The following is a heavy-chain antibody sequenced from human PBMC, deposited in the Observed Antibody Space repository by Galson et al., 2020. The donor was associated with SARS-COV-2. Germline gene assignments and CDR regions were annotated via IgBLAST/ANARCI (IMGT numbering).Heavy chain of an antibody. D-gene: IGHD4-17*01. Sequence: SETLSLTCTVSGVSISSGDYYWSCVRQPPGKGLEWIGYIYYSGTTYYNPSLKNRVTISVDTSKYQFSLSLTSVTAADTAVYYCARVSIDYGDYVFDYWGQGNLVTVSS. CDR1: GVSISSGDYY. CDR3: ARVSIDYGDYVFDY. J-gene: IGHJ4*02. V-gene: IGHV4-30-4*01. CDR2: IYYSGTT.